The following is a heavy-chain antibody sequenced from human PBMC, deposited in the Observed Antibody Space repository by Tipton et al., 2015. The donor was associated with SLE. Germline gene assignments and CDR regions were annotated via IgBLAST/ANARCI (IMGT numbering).Heavy chain of an antibody. J-gene: IGHJ3*02. V-gene: IGHV4-59*01. CDR2: IYYSGTT. CDR3: ARTKRGFDI. D-gene: IGHD2-8*01. CDR1: GGSISSFY. Sequence: TLSLTCTVSGGSISSFYWSWIRQPPGKGLEWIGYIYYSGTTSYNPSLKSRVTISVDTSKNQFSLKLSSVTAAGTAVYYCARTKRGFDIWGQGTMVTVSS.